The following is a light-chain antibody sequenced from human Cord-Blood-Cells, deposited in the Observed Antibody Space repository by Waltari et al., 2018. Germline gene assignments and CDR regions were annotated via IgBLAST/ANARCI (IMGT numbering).Light chain of an antibody. V-gene: IGKV3-15*01. CDR1: QRVSSN. Sequence: EIVMTQSPATLSVSPGDRATLSCRASQRVSSNLAWYQQKPGQAPRLLIYGASTRATGIPARFSGSGSGTEFTLTISSLQSEDVAVYYCQQYNNWPPYTFGQGTKLEIK. J-gene: IGKJ2*01. CDR3: QQYNNWPPYT. CDR2: GAS.